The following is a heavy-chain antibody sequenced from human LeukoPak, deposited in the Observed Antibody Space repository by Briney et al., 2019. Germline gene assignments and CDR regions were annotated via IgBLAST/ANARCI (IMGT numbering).Heavy chain of an antibody. CDR3: ARGRGFFGY. CDR1: GGSISSYY. D-gene: IGHD3-10*01. Sequence: SETLSLTCTVSGGSISSYYWSWIRQPPGKGLDWIGHIYYTGSTNYNPSLKSRVSISVDTPKNQFSLKLCSVTAADTPAYYGARGRGFFGYWGQGTLVTVSS. J-gene: IGHJ4*02. CDR2: IYYTGST. V-gene: IGHV4-59*01.